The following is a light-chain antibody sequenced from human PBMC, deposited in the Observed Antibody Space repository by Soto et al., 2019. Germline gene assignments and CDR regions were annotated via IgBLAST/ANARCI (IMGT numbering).Light chain of an antibody. Sequence: EIVLTQSPATLSLSPGERATLSCRASQSVSSDLAWYQQKPGQAPRLFIYGASNRATGIPARFSGSGSGTDFTLTISSLEPEDFAAYYCQQRSNWPLTFGGGTKVEIK. J-gene: IGKJ4*01. CDR2: GAS. V-gene: IGKV3-11*01. CDR1: QSVSSD. CDR3: QQRSNWPLT.